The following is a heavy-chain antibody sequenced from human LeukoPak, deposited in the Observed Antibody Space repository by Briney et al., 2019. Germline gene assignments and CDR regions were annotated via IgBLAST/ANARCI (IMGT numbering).Heavy chain of an antibody. J-gene: IGHJ3*02. CDR2: ISWNSGSI. D-gene: IGHD6-13*01. CDR1: GFTFDDYA. V-gene: IGHV3-9*01. Sequence: PGGSLRLSCAASGFTFDDYAMHWVRQAPGKGLEWVSGISWNSGSIGYADSVKGRFTISRDNAKNSLYLQMNSLRAEDTAVYYCARDLVVAAAGTGAFDIWGQGTMVTVSS. CDR3: ARDLVVAAAGTGAFDI.